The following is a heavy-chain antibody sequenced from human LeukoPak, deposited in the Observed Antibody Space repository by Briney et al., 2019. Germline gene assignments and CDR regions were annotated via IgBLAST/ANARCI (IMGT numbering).Heavy chain of an antibody. D-gene: IGHD6-19*01. CDR1: GFTFSSYA. V-gene: IGHV3-23*01. J-gene: IGHJ4*02. CDR3: AKQWQQWLDRTFDY. CDR2: ISGGGGST. Sequence: PGGSLRLSCAASGFTFSSYAMSWVRQAPGKGLEWVSAISGGGGSTYYADSVKGRFTISRDNSKNTLYLQMNSLRAEDTAVYYCAKQWQQWLDRTFDYWGQGTLVTVSS.